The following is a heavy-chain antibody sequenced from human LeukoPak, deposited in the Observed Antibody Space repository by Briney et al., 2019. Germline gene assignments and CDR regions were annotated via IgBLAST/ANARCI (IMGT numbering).Heavy chain of an antibody. Sequence: GGSLRLSCAASGFTFSDCGMHWVRQAPGKGLEWVSSISSSSGYKYYADSVKGRFTISRDNAKNSLYLQMDSLRAEDAAVYYCARTSGESTAALRAPFDYWGQGTLATVSS. CDR2: ISSSSGYK. CDR1: GFTFSDCG. CDR3: ARTSGESTAALRAPFDY. D-gene: IGHD6-6*01. V-gene: IGHV3-21*01. J-gene: IGHJ4*02.